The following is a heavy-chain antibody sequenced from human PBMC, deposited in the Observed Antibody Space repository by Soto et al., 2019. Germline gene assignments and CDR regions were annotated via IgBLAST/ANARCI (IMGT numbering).Heavy chain of an antibody. V-gene: IGHV3-23*01. CDR1: GGTCIIHA. CDR2: ISGSGDST. Sequence: GGSLRHSCAASGGTCIIHAMSWVRQATGKGLEWVSCISGSGDSTYYADSVKGRFTISRDNSKNTLFLQMSSLRAEDTAIYYCALATRSGSGRNYYYYGMDVWGQGTTVTVSS. CDR3: ALATRSGSGRNYYYYGMDV. D-gene: IGHD5-12*01. J-gene: IGHJ6*02.